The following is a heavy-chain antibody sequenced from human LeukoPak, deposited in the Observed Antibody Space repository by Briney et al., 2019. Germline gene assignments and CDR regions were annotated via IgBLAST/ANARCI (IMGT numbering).Heavy chain of an antibody. Sequence: GRSLRLSCAASGFTFSNYAMHWVRQAPGKGLEWVAVVSYDGSNKYYADSVKGRFTISRDNSKNTLYLQMDSLRAEDAAIYYCATIGDRRTGELYRIDYWGQGTLVTVSS. CDR2: VSYDGSNK. D-gene: IGHD7-27*01. J-gene: IGHJ4*02. CDR3: ATIGDRRTGELYRIDY. CDR1: GFTFSNYA. V-gene: IGHV3-30-3*01.